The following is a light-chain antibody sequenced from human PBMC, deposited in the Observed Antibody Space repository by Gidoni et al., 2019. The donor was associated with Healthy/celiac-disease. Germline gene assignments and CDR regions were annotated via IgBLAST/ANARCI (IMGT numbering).Light chain of an antibody. CDR2: AAS. CDR1: QVISSW. Sequence: DIQMTQSPSSVSASVGDRVTITCRASQVISSWLAWYQQKPGKAPKLLIYAASSLQSGVPSRFSVSGSGTDFTLTISSLQPADFSTYYCQQANSFLFTFGPGTKVDIK. V-gene: IGKV1-12*01. CDR3: QQANSFLFT. J-gene: IGKJ3*01.